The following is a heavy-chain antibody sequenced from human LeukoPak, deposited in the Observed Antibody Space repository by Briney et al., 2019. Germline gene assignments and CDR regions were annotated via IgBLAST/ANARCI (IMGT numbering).Heavy chain of an antibody. Sequence: GASVKASCKASGGTFISYAISWVRQAPGQGLEWMGGIIPIFGTANYAQKFQGRVTITADESTSTAYMELSSLRSEDTAVYYCARLYSSGWYFDYWGQGTLVTVSS. V-gene: IGHV1-69*13. CDR1: GGTFISYA. J-gene: IGHJ4*02. CDR3: ARLYSSGWYFDY. D-gene: IGHD6-19*01. CDR2: IIPIFGTA.